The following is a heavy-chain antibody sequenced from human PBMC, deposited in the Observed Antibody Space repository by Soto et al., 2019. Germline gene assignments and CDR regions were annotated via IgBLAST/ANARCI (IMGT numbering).Heavy chain of an antibody. CDR2: INHSGSA. Sequence: SENLSLTCDVYGGSFSDYIWTWIRQTPGKGLQWIGQINHSGSANYNPSPKSRVTISVHTSSSQFSLELSSVTAADTAVYYCARGLISGSHYSGGWYYFDSWGQGTQVTVS. D-gene: IGHD1-26*01. J-gene: IGHJ4*02. CDR1: GGSFSDYI. CDR3: ARGLISGSHYSGGWYYFDS. V-gene: IGHV4-34*01.